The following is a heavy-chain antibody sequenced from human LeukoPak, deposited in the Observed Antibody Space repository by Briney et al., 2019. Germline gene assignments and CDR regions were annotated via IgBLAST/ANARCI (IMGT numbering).Heavy chain of an antibody. D-gene: IGHD3-10*01. V-gene: IGHV3-48*02. J-gene: IGHJ4*02. CDR2: IRYSSSPI. CDR1: GFTFSSYS. Sequence: GGSLRLSCAAYGFTFSSYSMNWVRQAPGKGLEWVSYIRYSSSPIYYADSVKGRFTISRDNAKNSLYLQMNSLRDEDTAVYYCARESGISPYFDYWGQGTLVTVSS. CDR3: ARESGISPYFDY.